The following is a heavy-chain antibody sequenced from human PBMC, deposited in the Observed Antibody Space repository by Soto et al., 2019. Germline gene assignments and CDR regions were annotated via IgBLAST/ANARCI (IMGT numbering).Heavy chain of an antibody. CDR1: GYTFTSYG. D-gene: IGHD1-26*01. CDR3: ARVVGALGHWFDP. CDR2: IIPILGIA. V-gene: IGHV1-69*04. J-gene: IGHJ5*02. Sequence: SVKVSCKASGYTFTSYGITWVRQAPGQGLEWMGRIIPILGIANYAQKFQGRVTITADTSTSTAYMELSSLRSDDTAVYYCARVVGALGHWFDPWGQGTLVTVSS.